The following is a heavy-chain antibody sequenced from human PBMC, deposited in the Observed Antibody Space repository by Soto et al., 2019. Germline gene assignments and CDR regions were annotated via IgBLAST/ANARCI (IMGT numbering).Heavy chain of an antibody. CDR3: ASVSRRYFDY. D-gene: IGHD6-6*01. CDR1: GGTFSGYY. J-gene: IGHJ4*02. V-gene: IGHV4-34*01. CDR2: INHSGST. Sequence: SETLSLTCAVYGGTFSGYYLSWIRQPPGKGLEGIGEINHSGSTNYDPSLKGRVTISVDTAKDQFALKLSALTAADTAVYHCASVSRRYFDYWGQGTLVTVS.